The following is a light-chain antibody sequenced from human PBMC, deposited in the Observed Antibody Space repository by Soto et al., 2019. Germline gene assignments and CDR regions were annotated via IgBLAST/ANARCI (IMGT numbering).Light chain of an antibody. CDR2: EAN. Sequence: NFMLTQPHSVSESPGKTVIISCTRSSGSIASNYVQWYQQRPGSSPTTVIYEANQRPSGVPDRFSGSIDSSSNSASLTISGLETEDEADYFCQSYDATNQVFGGGTKSPS. V-gene: IGLV6-57*01. CDR1: SGSIASNY. CDR3: QSYDATNQV. J-gene: IGLJ3*02.